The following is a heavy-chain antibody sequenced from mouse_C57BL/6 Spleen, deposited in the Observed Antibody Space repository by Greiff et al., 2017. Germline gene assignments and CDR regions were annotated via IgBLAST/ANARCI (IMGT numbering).Heavy chain of an antibody. J-gene: IGHJ2*01. D-gene: IGHD1-1*01. V-gene: IGHV1-26*01. CDR3: ARDYAPPDY. CDR1: GYTFTDYY. Sequence: VQLQQSGPELVKPGASVKISCKASGYTFTDYYMNWVKQSHGKSLEWIGDINPNNGGTSYNQKFKGKATLTVDKSSSTAYMELRSLTSEDSAVYYCARDYAPPDYWGQGTTLTVSS. CDR2: INPNNGGT.